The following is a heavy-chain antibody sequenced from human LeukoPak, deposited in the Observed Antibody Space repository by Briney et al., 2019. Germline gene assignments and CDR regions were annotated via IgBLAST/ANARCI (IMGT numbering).Heavy chain of an antibody. J-gene: IGHJ4*02. D-gene: IGHD4-17*01. V-gene: IGHV3-53*01. CDR1: GFTFDDYG. CDR3: ARDDYGRIDY. CDR2: IYSGGST. Sequence: GGSLRLSCAASGFTFDDYGMSWVRQAPGKGLEWVSVIYSGGSTYYADSVKGRFTISRDNSKNTLYLQMNSLRAEDTAVYYCARDDYGRIDYWGQGTLVTVSS.